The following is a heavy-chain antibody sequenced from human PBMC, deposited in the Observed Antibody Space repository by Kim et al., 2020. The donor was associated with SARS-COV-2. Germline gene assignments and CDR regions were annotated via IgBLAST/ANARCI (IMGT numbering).Heavy chain of an antibody. CDR2: IYYSGST. CDR1: DGSISNYY. J-gene: IGHJ4*02. D-gene: IGHD3-22*01. V-gene: IGHV4-59*01. Sequence: SETLSLTCTVSDGSISNYYWSWFRQPPGKGLEWIGYIYYSGSTNYNPSLTSRLTISVDTSKNQFSLELTSVTAADTAVYYCARWDSRGYYGHWGQGTLVTVSS. CDR3: ARWDSRGYYGH.